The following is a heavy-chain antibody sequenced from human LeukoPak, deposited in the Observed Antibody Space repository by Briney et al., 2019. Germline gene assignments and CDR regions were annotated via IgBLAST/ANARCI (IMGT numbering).Heavy chain of an antibody. V-gene: IGHV3-30-3*01. D-gene: IGHD4-11*01. CDR3: ARDRLTSYSNYVDY. Sequence: PGGSLRLSCAASGFTFSSYAMHWVRQAPGKGLEWVAVISYDGSNKYYADSVKGRFTISRDNSKNTLYLQMNSLRAEDTAVYYCARDRLTSYSNYVDYWGQGTLVTVSS. CDR1: GFTFSSYA. CDR2: ISYDGSNK. J-gene: IGHJ4*02.